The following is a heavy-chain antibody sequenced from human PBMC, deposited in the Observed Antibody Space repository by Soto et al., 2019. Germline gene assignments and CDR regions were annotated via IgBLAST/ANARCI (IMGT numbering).Heavy chain of an antibody. CDR3: AKTLVASGTWFDP. Sequence: SVKVSCKASGYTFTSYAISWVRQAPGQGLEWMGGIIPIFGTANYAQKFQGRVTITADESTSTAYMELSSLRSEDTAVYYCAKTLVASGTWFDPWGQGTLVTVSS. CDR2: IIPIFGTA. V-gene: IGHV1-69*13. D-gene: IGHD6-13*01. J-gene: IGHJ5*02. CDR1: GYTFTSYA.